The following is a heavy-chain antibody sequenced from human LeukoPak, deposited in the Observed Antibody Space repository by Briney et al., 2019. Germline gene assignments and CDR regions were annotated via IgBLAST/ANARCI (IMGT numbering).Heavy chain of an antibody. D-gene: IGHD3-22*01. CDR3: AKDIYYYDSSGYPDY. CDR2: ISWDGGST. V-gene: IGHV3-43*01. Sequence: PGRSLRLSCAASGFTFDDYTMHWVRQAPGKGLEWVSLISWDGGSTYYADSVKGRFTISRDDSKNSLYLQMNSLRTEDTALYYCAKDIYYYDSSGYPDYWGQGTLVTVSS. J-gene: IGHJ4*02. CDR1: GFTFDDYT.